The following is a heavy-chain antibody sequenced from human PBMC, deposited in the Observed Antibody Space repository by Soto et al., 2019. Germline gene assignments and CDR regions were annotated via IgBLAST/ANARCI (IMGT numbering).Heavy chain of an antibody. Sequence: WGSLRLSCAASGFMFSSYAMSWVRQAPGKGLEWGWASIGSSDNTYYSVSLNCRFTISRDNSEKTLYVQMNSLRVEDSALSYCAKGDSIGGNSLHFDYWGQGALVNVSS. V-gene: IGHV3-23*01. CDR3: AKGDSIGGNSLHFDY. D-gene: IGHD2-21*01. CDR1: GFMFSSYA. CDR2: SIGSSDNT. J-gene: IGHJ4*02.